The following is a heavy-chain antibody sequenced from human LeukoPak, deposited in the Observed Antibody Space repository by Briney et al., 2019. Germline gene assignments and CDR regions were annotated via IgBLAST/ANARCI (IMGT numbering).Heavy chain of an antibody. CDR2: IYYSGST. D-gene: IGHD5-18*01. CDR1: GGSISGSH. V-gene: IGHV4-39*02. Sequence: TSETLSLTCSVSGGSISGSHWSWIRQPPGKGLEWIGSIYYSGSTYYNPSLKSRVTISVDTSKNQFSLRLSSVTAADTAVYYRARERGYSFGLNWFDPWGQGTLVTVSS. J-gene: IGHJ5*02. CDR3: ARERGYSFGLNWFDP.